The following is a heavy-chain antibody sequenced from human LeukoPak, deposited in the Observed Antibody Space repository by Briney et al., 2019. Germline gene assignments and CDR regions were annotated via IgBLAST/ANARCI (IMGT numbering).Heavy chain of an antibody. J-gene: IGHJ4*02. CDR3: AEADSYGFLPFSDY. CDR2: ISGSGGST. CDR1: GFTFSSYA. D-gene: IGHD5-18*01. V-gene: IGHV3-23*01. Sequence: GSLRLSCAASGFTFSSYAMSWVRQAPGKGLEWVSAISGSGGSTYYADSVKGRFTISRDNSKNTLYLQMNSLRAEDTAVYYCAEADSYGFLPFSDYWGQGTLVTVSS.